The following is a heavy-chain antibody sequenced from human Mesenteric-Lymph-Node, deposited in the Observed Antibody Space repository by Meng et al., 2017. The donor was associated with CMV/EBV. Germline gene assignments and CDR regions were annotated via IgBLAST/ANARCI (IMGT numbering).Heavy chain of an antibody. Sequence: CAASGFTFSDYFMSWIRQTPGRGLEWFSYIGSSGTTMYYVDSVKGRFSISRDNARNYLYLQMNSLRVEDTAVYYCARSFSVSAPSDFWGQGTLVTVSS. V-gene: IGHV3-11*04. CDR2: IGSSGTTM. CDR3: ARSFSVSAPSDF. CDR1: GFTFSDYF. D-gene: IGHD3/OR15-3a*01. J-gene: IGHJ4*02.